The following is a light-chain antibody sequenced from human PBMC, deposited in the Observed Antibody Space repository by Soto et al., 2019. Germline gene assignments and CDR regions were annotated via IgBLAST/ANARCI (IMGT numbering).Light chain of an antibody. CDR2: EVS. CDR1: SSDVGGYNY. J-gene: IGLJ3*02. Sequence: QSALTRPPSASGSPGQSVTISCTGTSSDVGGYNYVSWYQQHPGKAPKLMIYEVSERPSGVPDGFSGSKSGNTASLTVSGLQAEDEADYYCSSYAGSNNLVFGGGTKLTVL. CDR3: SSYAGSNNLV. V-gene: IGLV2-8*01.